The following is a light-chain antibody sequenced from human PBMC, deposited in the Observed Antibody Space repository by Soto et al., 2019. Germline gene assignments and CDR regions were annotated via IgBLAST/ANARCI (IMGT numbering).Light chain of an antibody. J-gene: IGLJ1*01. V-gene: IGLV2-14*03. Sequence: QSVLTQPPSASGSPGQSVTISCTGTSSDIGGYNYVSWYQHHPGKAPKVMIYDVTNRPSGVSNRFSGSKSGNTASLTISGLQADDEADYYCSSYTSSSTYVFGTGTKVTVL. CDR1: SSDIGGYNY. CDR2: DVT. CDR3: SSYTSSSTYV.